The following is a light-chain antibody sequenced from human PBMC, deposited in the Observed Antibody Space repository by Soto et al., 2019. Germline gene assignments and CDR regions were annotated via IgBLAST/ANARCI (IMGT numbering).Light chain of an antibody. CDR2: GNN. V-gene: IGLV1-40*01. CDR1: SSNIGAGYN. CDR3: QSYDSGWV. Sequence: QAVVTQPASVSGAPGQRVTISCTGSSSNIGAGYNVHWYQQLPGKAPKLLIYGNNSRPSGVPDRFSGSNSVTSASLAITGLQAEDEADYYCQSYDSGWVFGGGTKLTVL. J-gene: IGLJ3*02.